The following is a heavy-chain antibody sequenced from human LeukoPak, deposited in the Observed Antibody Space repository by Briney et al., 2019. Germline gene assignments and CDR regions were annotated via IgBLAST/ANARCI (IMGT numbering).Heavy chain of an antibody. CDR3: ARQEARYSGYGNWFDP. V-gene: IGHV4-39*01. Sequence: SETLSLTCTVSGGSISSSSYYWGWIRQPPGKGLEWIGSIYYSGSTYYNPSLKSRVTISVDTSKNQFSLKLSSVTAADTAVYYCARQEARYSGYGNWFDPWAREPWSPSPQ. D-gene: IGHD5-12*01. J-gene: IGHJ5*02. CDR1: GGSISSSSYY. CDR2: IYYSGST.